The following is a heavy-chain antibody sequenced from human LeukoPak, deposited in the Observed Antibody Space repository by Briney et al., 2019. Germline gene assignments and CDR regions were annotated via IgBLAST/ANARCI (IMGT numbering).Heavy chain of an antibody. J-gene: IGHJ3*02. Sequence: ASVKVSCKASGYTFTIYDINWVRQATGQGLEWMGWMNPNSGNTGYAQKFQGRVTMTRNTSISTAYMELSSLRSEDTAVYYCARGNGWLRALDIWGQGTMVTVSS. CDR1: GYTFTIYD. CDR3: ARGNGWLRALDI. D-gene: IGHD3-9*01. CDR2: MNPNSGNT. V-gene: IGHV1-8*01.